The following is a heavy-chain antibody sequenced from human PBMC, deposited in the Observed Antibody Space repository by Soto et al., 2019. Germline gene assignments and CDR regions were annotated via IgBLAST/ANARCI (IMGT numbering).Heavy chain of an antibody. CDR2: IYYSGST. D-gene: IGHD3-10*01. Sequence: SETLSLTCTVSGGSMNYYYWSWIRQSPGKGLEWIGNIYYSGSTYYNPSLQSRVTISVDTSKNQFSLKLSSVTAADTAVYYCPYGSGSYDMGDFDYWGQGTLVTVSS. J-gene: IGHJ4*02. V-gene: IGHV4-59*08. CDR1: GGSMNYYY. CDR3: PYGSGSYDMGDFDY.